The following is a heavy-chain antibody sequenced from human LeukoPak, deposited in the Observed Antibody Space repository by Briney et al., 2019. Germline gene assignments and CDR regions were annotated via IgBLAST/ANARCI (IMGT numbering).Heavy chain of an antibody. J-gene: IGHJ6*03. D-gene: IGHD1-26*01. CDR1: GFTFSAFT. Sequence: GGSLRLSCAASGFTFSAFTMNWVRQAPGKGLEWVSYIGTGGNIYYADSVKGRFTISRDNAKNSLYLQLNSLRAEDTAVYYCASGSFPSYYYSMGVWGKGTTVIVSS. CDR3: ASGSFPSYYYSMGV. V-gene: IGHV3-48*01. CDR2: IGTGGNI.